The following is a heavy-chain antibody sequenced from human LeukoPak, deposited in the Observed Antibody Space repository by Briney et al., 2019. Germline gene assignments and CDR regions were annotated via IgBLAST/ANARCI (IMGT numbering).Heavy chain of an antibody. J-gene: IGHJ4*02. Sequence: GGSLRLSCAAPGFTFSSYGMHWVRQAPGKGLEWVAVISYDGSNKYYADSVKGRFTISRDNSKNTLSLQVSSLRTEDTAVYYCAKDRYSYAFEYSDSWGQGTLVTVSS. D-gene: IGHD5-18*01. CDR1: GFTFSSYG. CDR2: ISYDGSNK. CDR3: AKDRYSYAFEYSDS. V-gene: IGHV3-30*18.